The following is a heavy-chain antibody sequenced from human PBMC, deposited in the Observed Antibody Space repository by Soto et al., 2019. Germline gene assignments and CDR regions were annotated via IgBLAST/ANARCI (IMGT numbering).Heavy chain of an antibody. J-gene: IGHJ5*02. V-gene: IGHV4-4*02. Sequence: KTSETLSLTCTVSGASISSNNCWSCVRQTPGKGLEWIGEISHSGTTNYNPSLKSRVTISVDTSKNQFSLKLISVTAADTAVYYCARGVAASMIVVITTWFDPWGQGTPVTVSS. CDR1: GASISSNNC. CDR3: ARGVAASMIVVITTWFDP. D-gene: IGHD3-22*01. CDR2: ISHSGTT.